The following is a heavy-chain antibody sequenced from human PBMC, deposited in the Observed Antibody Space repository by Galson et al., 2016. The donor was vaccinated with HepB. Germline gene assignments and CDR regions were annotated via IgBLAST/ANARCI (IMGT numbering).Heavy chain of an antibody. CDR3: AKGRNYDDGRGSQWANYHYYGMDV. CDR2: ITGLGGST. J-gene: IGHJ6*02. V-gene: IGHV3-23*01. CDR1: GFTFSRHA. Sequence: SLRLSCAASGFTFSRHAMTWVRQAPGKGLEWVSAITGLGGSTYYADSVKGRFTISRDNSKNTLLLQMNSLRAEDTAVYYCAKGRNYDDGRGSQWANYHYYGMDVWGQGTTVTVSS. D-gene: IGHD3-22*01.